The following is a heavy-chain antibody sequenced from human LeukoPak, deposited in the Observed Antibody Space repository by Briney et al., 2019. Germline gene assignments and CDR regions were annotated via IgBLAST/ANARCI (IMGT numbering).Heavy chain of an antibody. V-gene: IGHV3-23*01. J-gene: IGHJ4*02. Sequence: PGGSLRLSCAASGFNFLNYAMNWVRQAPGKGLEWVSAISDSGGSTFYTDSVKGRFTISRDNSKNTLYLQMNSLRAEDTAVYYCAKLYRSGWYSGYWGQGTLVTASS. CDR3: AKLYRSGWYSGY. CDR1: GFNFLNYA. D-gene: IGHD6-19*01. CDR2: ISDSGGST.